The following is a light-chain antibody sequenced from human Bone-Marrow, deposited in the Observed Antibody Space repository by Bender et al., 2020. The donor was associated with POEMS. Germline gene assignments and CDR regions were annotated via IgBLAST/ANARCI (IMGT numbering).Light chain of an antibody. CDR1: SSDIGSYIL. Sequence: QSALTQPASVSGSPGQSITISCTGTSSDIGSYILVSWFQQHPGTAPKLMIYEGSKRPSGVSNRFTGSKSGNTASLTISGLQAEDEADYYCCSYAGSYTYVFGTGTKVTVL. J-gene: IGLJ1*01. CDR2: EGS. CDR3: CSYAGSYTYV. V-gene: IGLV2-23*01.